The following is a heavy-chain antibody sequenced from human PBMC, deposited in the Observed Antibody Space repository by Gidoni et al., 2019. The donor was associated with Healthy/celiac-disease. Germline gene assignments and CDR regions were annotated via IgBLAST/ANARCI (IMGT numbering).Heavy chain of an antibody. D-gene: IGHD3-10*01. CDR3: AREITMVRGVGLDY. J-gene: IGHJ4*02. V-gene: IGHV3-7*01. CDR2: IKQDGREK. Sequence: EVQLVESGGGLVQPGGSLRLSCAASGFTFRSYWMSWVRQAPGKGLEWVANIKQDGREKYYVDSVKGRFTISRDNAKNSLYLQMNSLRAEDTAVYYCAREITMVRGVGLDYWGQGTLVTVSS. CDR1: GFTFRSYW.